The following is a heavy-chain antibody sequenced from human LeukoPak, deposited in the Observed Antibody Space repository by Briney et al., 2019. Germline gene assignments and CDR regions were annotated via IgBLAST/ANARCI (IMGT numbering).Heavy chain of an antibody. CDR3: ARPDSGTYVARAFDI. J-gene: IGHJ3*02. D-gene: IGHD1-26*01. Sequence: SETLSLTCTVSGGSISSSNYYRGWFRQPPGKGLEWIGSIYYSGSTYYTPSLKSRATISVDTSKNQFSLKLSSVTAADTAIYYCARPDSGTYVARAFDIWGQGTLVSVSP. V-gene: IGHV4-39*01. CDR1: GGSISSSNYY. CDR2: IYYSGST.